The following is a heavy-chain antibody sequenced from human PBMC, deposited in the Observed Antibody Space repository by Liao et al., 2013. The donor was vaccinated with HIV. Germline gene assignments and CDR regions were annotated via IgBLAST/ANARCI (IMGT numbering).Heavy chain of an antibody. CDR2: IYSSGST. V-gene: IGHV4-4*07. J-gene: IGHJ3*02. CDR1: GGSISSYY. Sequence: QVQLQESGPGLVKPSETLSLTCTVSGGSISSYYWSWIRQPAGKGLEWIGRIYSSGSTNYSPSLRTRVTMSVDTSNNQLSLNLKSLTAADTAVYYCARALSELEDAFDIWGQGTMVTVSS. D-gene: IGHD6-13*01. CDR3: ARALSELEDAFDI.